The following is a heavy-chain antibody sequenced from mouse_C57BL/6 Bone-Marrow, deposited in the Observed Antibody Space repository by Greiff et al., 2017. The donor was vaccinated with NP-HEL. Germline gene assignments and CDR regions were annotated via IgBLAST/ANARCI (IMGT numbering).Heavy chain of an antibody. J-gene: IGHJ4*01. Sequence: EVQGVESGGGLVKPGGSLKLSCAASGFTFSDYGMHWVRQAPEQGLEWVAYISSGSSTIYYADTVKGRFTISSDNAKNTLFLQMTSLRSEDTAMYYGERGGGSRPHYYAMDYWGQGTSVTVSS. CDR1: GFTFSDYG. D-gene: IGHD1-1*01. CDR3: ERGGGSRPHYYAMDY. CDR2: ISSGSSTI. V-gene: IGHV5-17*01.